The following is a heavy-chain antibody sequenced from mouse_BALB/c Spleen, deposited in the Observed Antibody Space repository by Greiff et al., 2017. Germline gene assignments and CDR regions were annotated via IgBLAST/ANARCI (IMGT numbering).Heavy chain of an antibody. V-gene: IGHV5-6-2*01. CDR1: GFTFSSYY. D-gene: IGHD2-3*01. J-gene: IGHJ3*01. Sequence: EVKVVESGGGLVKLGGSLKLSCAASGFTFSSYYMSWVRQTPEKRLELVAAINSNGGSTYYPDSVKGRFTISRDNAKNTLYLQMSSLKSEDTAMYYCARGEDDGNYMLAYWGQGTLVTVSA. CDR3: ARGEDDGNYMLAY. CDR2: INSNGGST.